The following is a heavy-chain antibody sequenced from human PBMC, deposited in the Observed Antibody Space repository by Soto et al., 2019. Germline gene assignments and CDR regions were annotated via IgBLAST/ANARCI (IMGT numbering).Heavy chain of an antibody. Sequence: PGGSLRLSCAASRFTFSSYTMNWVRQAPGKGLEWVSSISGSSSYIYYADSVKGRFTISRDNAKNSLYLQMNSLRAEDTAVYYCAKRFSGLFDYWGQGTLVTVYS. V-gene: IGHV3-21*01. CDR2: ISGSSSYI. J-gene: IGHJ4*02. CDR1: RFTFSSYT. CDR3: AKRFSGLFDY. D-gene: IGHD3-16*01.